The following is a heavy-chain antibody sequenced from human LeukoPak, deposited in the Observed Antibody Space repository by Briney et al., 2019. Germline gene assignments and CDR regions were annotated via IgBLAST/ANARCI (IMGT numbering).Heavy chain of an antibody. Sequence: GGSLRLSCVASGFTFSRYAMSCVRHAPGKGLEWVSTISSSGHSTHDADSVRDQFTISRDNSKNTLYLQMNSLRAEDTAVYYCAKDGRAVAGSLDYWGQGTLVTVSS. V-gene: IGHV3-23*01. D-gene: IGHD6-19*01. CDR1: GFTFSRYA. J-gene: IGHJ4*02. CDR3: AKDGRAVAGSLDY. CDR2: ISSSGHST.